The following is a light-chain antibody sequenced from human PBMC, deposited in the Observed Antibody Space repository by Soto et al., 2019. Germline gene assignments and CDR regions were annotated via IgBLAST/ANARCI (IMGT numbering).Light chain of an antibody. V-gene: IGKV1-27*01. CDR1: QDISNY. Sequence: DIPMTQSPSSLSASVGDRVTITCRATQDISNYLAWYQQKPGKVPNLLIYAASTLQSGVPSRFSGSGSGTDFTLTISSLQTEDVATYYYQKYNSAPPWTFGQGTKVEI. J-gene: IGKJ1*01. CDR3: QKYNSAPPWT. CDR2: AAS.